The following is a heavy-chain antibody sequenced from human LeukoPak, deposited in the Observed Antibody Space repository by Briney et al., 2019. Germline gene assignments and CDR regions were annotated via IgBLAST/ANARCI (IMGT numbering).Heavy chain of an antibody. CDR1: GFTFSSYA. Sequence: GGSLRLSCAASGFTFSSYAMSWVRQAPGKGLEWVSVISGSGGNTYYADSVKGRFTISRDNSKNTLYLQVNSLRAEDTAVYYCAKGLMVRGPSWFDPWGQGTLVTVSS. V-gene: IGHV3-23*01. D-gene: IGHD3-10*01. CDR2: ISGSGGNT. J-gene: IGHJ5*02. CDR3: AKGLMVRGPSWFDP.